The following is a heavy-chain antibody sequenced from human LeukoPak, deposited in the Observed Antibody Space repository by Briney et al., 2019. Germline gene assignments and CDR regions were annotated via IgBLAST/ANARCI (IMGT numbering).Heavy chain of an antibody. CDR3: AGEYYYDSSGSPGGALFDY. V-gene: IGHV3-30-3*01. D-gene: IGHD3-22*01. J-gene: IGHJ4*02. CDR2: ISYDGSNK. Sequence: GGSLRLSCAASGFTFSSYAMHWVRQAPGKGLEWVAVISYDGSNKYYADSVKGRFTISRDNSKNTLYLQMNSLRAEDTAVYYCAGEYYYDSSGSPGGALFDYWGQGTLVTVSS. CDR1: GFTFSSYA.